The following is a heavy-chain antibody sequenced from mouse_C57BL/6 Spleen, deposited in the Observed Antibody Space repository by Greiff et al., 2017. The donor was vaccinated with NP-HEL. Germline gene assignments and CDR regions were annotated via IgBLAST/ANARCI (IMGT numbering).Heavy chain of an antibody. CDR2: IDPETGGT. V-gene: IGHV1-15*01. CDR1: GYTFTDYE. CDR3: TRLTGNRFAY. J-gene: IGHJ3*01. Sequence: VQLVESGAELVRPGASVTLSCKASGYTFTDYEMHWVKQTPVHGLEWIGAIDPETGGTAYNQKFKGKAILTADKSSSTAYMELRSLTSEDSAVYYCTRLTGNRFAYWGQGTLVTVSA. D-gene: IGHD4-1*01.